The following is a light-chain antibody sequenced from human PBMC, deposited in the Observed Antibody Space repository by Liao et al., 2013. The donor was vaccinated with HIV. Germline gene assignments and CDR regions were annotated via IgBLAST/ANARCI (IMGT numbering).Light chain of an antibody. Sequence: SYELTQPPSVSVSPGQTATITCSGDKLGDKYASWYQKRPGQSPILVIYQDTKRPSGISDRFSGSNSGNTATLTISETQAVDEADYYCQAWDSSVLFGGGTKLTVL. J-gene: IGLJ2*01. CDR3: QAWDSSVL. CDR1: KLGDKY. V-gene: IGLV3-1*01. CDR2: QDT.